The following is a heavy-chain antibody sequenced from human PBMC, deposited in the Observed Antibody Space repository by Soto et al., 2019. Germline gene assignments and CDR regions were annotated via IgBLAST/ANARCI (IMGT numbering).Heavy chain of an antibody. CDR1: GFTFSSYG. J-gene: IGHJ4*02. D-gene: IGHD3-10*01. Sequence: QVPLVESGGGVVQPGRSLRLSCAASGFTFSSYGMHWVRQAPGKGLEWVAVISYDGSNKYYADSVKGRFTISRDNSKNTLYLQMNSLRAEDTAVYYCAKIGGLLWFGESPLTNFDYWGQGTLVTVSS. CDR3: AKIGGLLWFGESPLTNFDY. V-gene: IGHV3-30*18. CDR2: ISYDGSNK.